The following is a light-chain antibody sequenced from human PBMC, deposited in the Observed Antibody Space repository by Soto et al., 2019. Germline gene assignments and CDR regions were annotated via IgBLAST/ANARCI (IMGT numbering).Light chain of an antibody. CDR3: QQRSNRPP. V-gene: IGKV3D-20*02. CDR2: GAS. J-gene: IGKJ5*01. Sequence: IGLTQSPGTLSLSPGERATLSCRASQGIXSSFLAWYEQKPGKAPGLLNSGASIRATGIPDRFSGSGYGTEFTITISRLQSEDFGVYYCQQRSNRPPFGQGTRLEIK. CDR1: QGIXSSF.